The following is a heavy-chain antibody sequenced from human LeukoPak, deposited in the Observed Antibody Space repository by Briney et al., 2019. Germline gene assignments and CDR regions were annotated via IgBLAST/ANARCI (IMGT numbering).Heavy chain of an antibody. CDR1: GFTFSSYA. J-gene: IGHJ3*02. V-gene: IGHV3-23*01. CDR3: AKGVLVPAAMTGPDAFDI. Sequence: PGGSLRLSCAPSGFTFSSYAMSWVRQAPGKGLEWVSAISGSGGSTYYADSVKGRFTISRDNSKNTLYLQMNSLRAEDTAVYYCAKGVLVPAAMTGPDAFDIWGQGTMVTVSS. D-gene: IGHD2-2*01. CDR2: ISGSGGST.